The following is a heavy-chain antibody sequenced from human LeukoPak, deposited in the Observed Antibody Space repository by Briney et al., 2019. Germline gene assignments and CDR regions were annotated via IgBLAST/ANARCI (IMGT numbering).Heavy chain of an antibody. J-gene: IGHJ5*02. CDR2: INHSGST. V-gene: IGHV4-34*01. Sequence: PSETLSLTCGVHGGSFSGYHWSWIRLRPGKGLEWIGDINHSGSTHYNPSLKSRVTISVDTSNNQFSLKLHSVTAADTAVYYCARGFPSSSRWFDPWGQGTLVTASS. CDR1: GGSFSGYH. D-gene: IGHD6-6*01. CDR3: ARGFPSSSRWFDP.